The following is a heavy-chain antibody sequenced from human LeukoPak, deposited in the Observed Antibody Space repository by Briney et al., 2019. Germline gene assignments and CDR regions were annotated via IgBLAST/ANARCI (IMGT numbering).Heavy chain of an antibody. CDR3: AGTYKYSYYYYMDV. J-gene: IGHJ6*03. CDR2: IYNSGST. V-gene: IGHV4-61*10. CDR1: GGSINSGTYY. Sequence: SETLSLTCTVSGGSINSGTYYWGWIRQPAGKGLEWIGRIYNSGSTNYNPSLKSRVTISADTSKNQFALKLSSVTAADTAVYYCAGTYKYSYYYYMDVWGKGTTVTISS. D-gene: IGHD1-14*01.